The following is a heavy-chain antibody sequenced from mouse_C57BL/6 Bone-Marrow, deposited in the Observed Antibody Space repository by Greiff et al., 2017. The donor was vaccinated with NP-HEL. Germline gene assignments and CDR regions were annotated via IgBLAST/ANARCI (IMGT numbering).Heavy chain of an antibody. CDR2: INPYNGGT. CDR3: ARQIYYGYAWFAY. CDR1: GYTFTDYY. J-gene: IGHJ3*01. V-gene: IGHV1-19*01. Sequence: VQLQQSGPVLVKPGASVKMSCKASGYTFTDYYMNWVKQSNGKSLEWIGVINPYNGGTSYNQKFKGKATLTVDKSSSTAYMELNSLTSEDSAVYYCARQIYYGYAWFAYWGQGTLVTVSA. D-gene: IGHD2-2*01.